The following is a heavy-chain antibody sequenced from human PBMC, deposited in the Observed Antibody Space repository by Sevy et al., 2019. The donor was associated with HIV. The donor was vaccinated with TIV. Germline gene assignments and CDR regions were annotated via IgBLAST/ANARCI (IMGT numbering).Heavy chain of an antibody. CDR1: GFTVSSNY. J-gene: IGHJ4*02. CDR3: ARGGYYYDSSGYRWYFDY. CDR2: IYSGGST. D-gene: IGHD3-22*01. V-gene: IGHV3-53*01. Sequence: GGSLRLSCAASGFTVSSNYMSWVRQAPGKGLEWVSVIYSGGSTYYAYSVKGRFTISRDNSKNTLYLQMNSLRAEDTAVYNCARGGYYYDSSGYRWYFDYWGQGTLVTVSS.